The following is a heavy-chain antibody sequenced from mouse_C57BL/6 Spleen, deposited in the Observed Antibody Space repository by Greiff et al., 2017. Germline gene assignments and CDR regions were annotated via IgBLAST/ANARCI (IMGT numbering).Heavy chain of an antibody. J-gene: IGHJ2*01. V-gene: IGHV5-17*01. CDR2: ISSGSSTI. CDR3: ARNYFDY. CDR1: GFTFSDYG. Sequence: EVMLVESGGGLVKPGGSLKLSCAASGFTFSDYGMHWVRQAPEKGLEWVAYISSGSSTIYYAATVQGRFTISRDNAKNTLCLQMTSLRSEDSAMYYCARNYFDYWGQGTTLTVSS.